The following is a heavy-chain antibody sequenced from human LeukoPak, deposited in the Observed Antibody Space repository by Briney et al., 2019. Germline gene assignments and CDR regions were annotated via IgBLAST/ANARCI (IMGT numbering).Heavy chain of an antibody. V-gene: IGHV4-59*01. D-gene: IGHD6-13*01. J-gene: IGHJ6*03. CDR3: ASLAAATNMDV. Sequence: SETLSLTCTVSDGSISPYYWSWIRQPPGKGLEWIGYIYYSGSTNYNPSLKSRVTISVDTSKNQFSLKLSSVTAADTAVYYCASLAAATNMDVWGKGTTVTVSS. CDR1: DGSISPYY. CDR2: IYYSGST.